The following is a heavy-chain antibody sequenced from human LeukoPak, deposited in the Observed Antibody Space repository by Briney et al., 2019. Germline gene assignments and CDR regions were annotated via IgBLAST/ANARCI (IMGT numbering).Heavy chain of an antibody. V-gene: IGHV3-11*04. D-gene: IGHD3-10*01. Sequence: GGSLRLSCAASGFTFSDYYMSWIRQAPGKGLEWVSYISSSGSTIYYADSVKGRFTISRDNAKNSLYLQMNSLRAEDTAVYYCARRPISYYSDAFDIWGQGTMVTVSS. CDR3: ARRPISYYSDAFDI. CDR1: GFTFSDYY. CDR2: ISSSGSTI. J-gene: IGHJ3*02.